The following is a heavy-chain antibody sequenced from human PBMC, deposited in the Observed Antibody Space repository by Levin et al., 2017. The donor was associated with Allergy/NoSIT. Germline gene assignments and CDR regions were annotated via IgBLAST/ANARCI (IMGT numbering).Heavy chain of an antibody. V-gene: IGHV3-30*18. CDR1: GFTFSSYG. Sequence: GGSLRLSCAASGFTFSSYGMHWVRQAPGKGLEWVAVISSDGRKKFYADSVKGRFTISRDNSTNKLDLQMNSLRAEDTAVYYCAKAVYGSGWYPLGNDAFEMWGQGTKVSVSS. CDR3: AKAVYGSGWYPLGNDAFEM. CDR2: ISSDGRKK. D-gene: IGHD6-19*01. J-gene: IGHJ3*02.